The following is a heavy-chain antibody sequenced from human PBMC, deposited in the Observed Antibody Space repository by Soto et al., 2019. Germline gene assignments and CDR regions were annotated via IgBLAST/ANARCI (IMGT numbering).Heavy chain of an antibody. CDR2: INAGNGNT. V-gene: IGHV1-3*05. Sequence: QVQLVQSGAEEKKPGASVKVSCKASGYTFTGYAMHWVRQAPGQRLEWMGWINAGNGNTKYSQKFQGRVTITRDTSASTAYMALSSLISEDTALYYCARAVAVPADFDYWGQGTLVTVSS. CDR3: ARAVAVPADFDY. D-gene: IGHD6-19*01. CDR1: GYTFTGYA. J-gene: IGHJ4*02.